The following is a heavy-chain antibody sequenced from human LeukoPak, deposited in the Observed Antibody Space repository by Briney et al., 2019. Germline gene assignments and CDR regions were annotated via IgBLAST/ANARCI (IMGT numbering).Heavy chain of an antibody. CDR2: IYHSGST. Sequence: SETLSLTCAVSGYSISSGYYWGWIRQPPGKGLEWIGSIYHSGSTYYNPSLKSRVTISVDTSKNQFSLKLSSVTAADPAVYYCARQSLPRVVPAAINWFDPWGQGTLVTVSS. J-gene: IGHJ5*02. CDR3: ARQSLPRVVPAAINWFDP. V-gene: IGHV4-38-2*01. D-gene: IGHD2-2*01. CDR1: GYSISSGYY.